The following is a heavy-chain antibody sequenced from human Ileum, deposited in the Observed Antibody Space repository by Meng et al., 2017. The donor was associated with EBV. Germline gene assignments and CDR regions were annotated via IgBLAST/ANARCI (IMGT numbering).Heavy chain of an antibody. J-gene: IGHJ5*02. Sequence: VLLPYSGPDLGHATHDLSLLLCIAGDTLSSYNTALNWIRQPPSKGLELLGRNYRRSRWYYDYALSVKSRIKINPDTSKNQVSLQLNSVTDEDTGICYCATRRIAKFDRWGQGTLVTVSS. CDR2: NYRRSRWYY. V-gene: IGHV6-1*01. CDR1: GDTLSSYNTA. CDR3: ATRRIAKFDR.